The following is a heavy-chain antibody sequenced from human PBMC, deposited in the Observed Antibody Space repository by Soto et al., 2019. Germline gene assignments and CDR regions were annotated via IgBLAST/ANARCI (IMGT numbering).Heavy chain of an antibody. CDR3: AREGYLGDYHIQGWFDP. CDR2: IWYDGSNK. CDR1: GFTFSSYG. Sequence: QVQLVESGGGVAQPGRSLRLPCAASGFTFSSYGMHWVRQAPGKGLEWVAVIWYDGSNKYYADSVKGRFTISRDNSKNTLYLQMNSLRAEDTAVYYCAREGYLGDYHIQGWFDPWGQGTLVTVSS. V-gene: IGHV3-33*01. J-gene: IGHJ5*02. D-gene: IGHD4-17*01.